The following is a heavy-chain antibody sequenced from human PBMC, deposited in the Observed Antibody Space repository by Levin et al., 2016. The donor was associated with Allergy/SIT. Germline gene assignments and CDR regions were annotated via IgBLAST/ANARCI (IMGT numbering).Heavy chain of an antibody. CDR2: IIPILGIA. V-gene: IGHV1-69*04. CDR1: GYTFTGYY. D-gene: IGHD4-23*01. CDR3: ARGNKINYGGNSH. Sequence: SVKVSCKASGYTFTGYYMHWVRQAPGQGLEWMGRIIPILGIANYAQKFQGRVTITADTSTSTAYMELRSLRSDDTAVYYCARGNKINYGGNSHWGQGTLVTVSS. J-gene: IGHJ4*02.